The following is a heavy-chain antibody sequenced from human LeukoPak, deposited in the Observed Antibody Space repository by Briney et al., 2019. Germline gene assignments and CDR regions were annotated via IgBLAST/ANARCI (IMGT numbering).Heavy chain of an antibody. CDR2: FDPEEAKM. Sequence: ASVTVSCTVSGNSPSELSIQWVRQAPGKGLECMGGFDPEEAKMVYAQNFQGRVTMTEDTSTQTAYMELSGLTSDDTAVYYCTTRSGDFWSGFVNWGQGTLVTVSS. V-gene: IGHV1-24*01. CDR3: TTRSGDFWSGFVN. D-gene: IGHD3-3*01. J-gene: IGHJ4*02. CDR1: GNSPSELS.